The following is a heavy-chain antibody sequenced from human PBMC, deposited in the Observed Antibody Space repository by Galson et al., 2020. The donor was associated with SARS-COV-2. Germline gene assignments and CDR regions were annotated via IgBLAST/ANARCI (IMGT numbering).Heavy chain of an antibody. Sequence: QTGGPLRLSCAASGFSFSTYAIHWVRQAPGKGLEWVAVISNDESNRYYAASVKGRFTISRDNSKNTVSLQMNSLRVEDTAGYYCARGYYYDRSGYIPRGVPNRIEYWRQGTLVTVSS. J-gene: IGHJ4*02. D-gene: IGHD3-22*01. CDR2: ISNDESNR. V-gene: IGHV3-30-3*01. CDR3: ARGYYYDRSGYIPRGVPNRIEY. CDR1: GFSFSTYA.